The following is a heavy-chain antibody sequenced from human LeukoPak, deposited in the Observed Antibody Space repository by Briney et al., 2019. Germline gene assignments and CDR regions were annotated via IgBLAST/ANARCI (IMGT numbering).Heavy chain of an antibody. CDR3: ARGVYSSNRYYYYYYMDV. Sequence: SETLSLTCTVSDGSISSGSYYWSWIRQPAGKGLEWIGRIYTSGSTNYNPSLKSRVTISVDTSKNQFSLKLSSVTAADTAVYYCARGVYSSNRYYYYYYMDVWGKGTTVTVSS. CDR2: IYTSGST. J-gene: IGHJ6*03. V-gene: IGHV4-61*02. D-gene: IGHD6-13*01. CDR1: DGSISSGSYY.